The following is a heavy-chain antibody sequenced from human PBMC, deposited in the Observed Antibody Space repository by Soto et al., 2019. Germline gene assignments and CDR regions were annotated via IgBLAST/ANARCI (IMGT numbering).Heavy chain of an antibody. V-gene: IGHV3-7*01. CDR2: IKQDGSKK. Sequence: PGXSLRLSCVASGFTFSSYWLSWVRQAPGNVLAWVANIKQDGSKKYYVDSVKGRFTISRDNAKNSLYLEMNSLRAEDTAVYYCARATCSSSTCYAVYFDSWGQGTLVTVSS. D-gene: IGHD2-2*01. CDR3: ARATCSSSTCYAVYFDS. J-gene: IGHJ4*02. CDR1: GFTFSSYW.